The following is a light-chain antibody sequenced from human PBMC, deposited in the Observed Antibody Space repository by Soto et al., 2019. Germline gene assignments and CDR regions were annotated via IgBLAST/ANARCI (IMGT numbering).Light chain of an antibody. CDR2: GNS. Sequence: QSVLTQPPSVSGAPGQRVTISCIGSSSNIGAGYDVHWYQQLPRTAPKLLIYGNSNRPSGVPDRFSGSKSGTSASLAITGLQAEDEADYYCQSYDSSLSGYVVFGGGTKLTVL. V-gene: IGLV1-40*01. CDR3: QSYDSSLSGYVV. CDR1: SSNIGAGYD. J-gene: IGLJ2*01.